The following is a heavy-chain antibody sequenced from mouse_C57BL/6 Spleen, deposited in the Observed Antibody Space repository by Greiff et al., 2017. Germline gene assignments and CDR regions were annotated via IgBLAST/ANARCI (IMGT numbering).Heavy chain of an antibody. CDR1: GFTFSDYY. J-gene: IGHJ4*01. V-gene: IGHV5-16*01. Sequence: EVQVVESEGGLVQPGSSMKLSCTASGFTFSDYYMAWVRQVPEKGLEWVANINYDGSSTYYLDSLKSRFIISKDNAKNILYRQMSRLKSEDTATYYGARDGVDYAMDYWGQGTSVTVSS. D-gene: IGHD1-1*01. CDR2: INYDGSST. CDR3: ARDGVDYAMDY.